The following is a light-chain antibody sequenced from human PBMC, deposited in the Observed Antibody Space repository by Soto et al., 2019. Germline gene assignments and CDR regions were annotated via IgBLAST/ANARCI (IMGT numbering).Light chain of an antibody. CDR3: QQLNSYT. V-gene: IGKV1-9*01. Sequence: DIQLTQSPSFLSASVGDRVTITCRASQGIGTYLAWYQQKPGKAPNLLIYAASTLQSGVPSRCSGSGSGTEFTLTISSLQPEDFATYSCQQLNSYTFGQGTRLEIK. CDR1: QGIGTY. CDR2: AAS. J-gene: IGKJ5*01.